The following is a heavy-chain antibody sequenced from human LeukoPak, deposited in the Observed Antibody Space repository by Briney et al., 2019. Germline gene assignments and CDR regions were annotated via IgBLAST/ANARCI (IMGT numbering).Heavy chain of an antibody. D-gene: IGHD2-15*01. CDR3: ARAPYCSGGSCPPPDWFDP. CDR2: ISAYNGNT. J-gene: IGHJ5*02. Sequence: ASVKVSCKASGYTFTIYVISWVRQAPGPGLEWMGWISAYNGNTNYTQKLQGRVTMTTDTSTSTAYMELRSLRSDDTAVYYCARAPYCSGGSCPPPDWFDPWGQGTLVTVSS. CDR1: GYTFTIYV. V-gene: IGHV1-18*04.